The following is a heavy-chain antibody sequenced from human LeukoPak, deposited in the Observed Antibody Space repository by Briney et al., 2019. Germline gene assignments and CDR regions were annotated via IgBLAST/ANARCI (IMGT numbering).Heavy chain of an antibody. V-gene: IGHV4-4*07. CDR3: ARDNYYDSSGQLYDAFDI. J-gene: IGHJ3*02. Sequence: PSETLSLTCTVSGGSISSYYWSWIRQPAGKGLEWIGRIYTSGSTNYNPSLKSRVTMSVDMSKNQFSLKLSSVTAADTAVYYCARDNYYDSSGQLYDAFDIWGQGTMVTVSS. CDR2: IYTSGST. CDR1: GGSISSYY. D-gene: IGHD3-22*01.